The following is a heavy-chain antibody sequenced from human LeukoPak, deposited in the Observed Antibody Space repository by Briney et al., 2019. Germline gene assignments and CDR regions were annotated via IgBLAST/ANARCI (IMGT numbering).Heavy chain of an antibody. D-gene: IGHD1-26*01. CDR1: GYTFTNYY. CDR3: ASLYDIVGTTVDY. V-gene: IGHV1-2*06. CDR2: IDPNTGGT. J-gene: IGHJ4*02. Sequence: GASVKVSCKTSGYTFTNYYIHWVRQAPGHGLEWMGRIDPNTGGTKSAKNFQGRVTMTRDTSISTAYMALSGLRSDDTAVYYCASLYDIVGTTVDYWGQGTLVTVSS.